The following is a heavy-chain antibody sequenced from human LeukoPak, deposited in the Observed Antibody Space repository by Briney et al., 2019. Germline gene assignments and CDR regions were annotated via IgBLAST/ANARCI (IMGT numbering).Heavy chain of an antibody. D-gene: IGHD5-12*01. V-gene: IGHV3-23*01. CDR3: AKVATIGRDFDY. Sequence: GGSLRLSCAASGFASGFTFSSYAMSWVRQAPGKGLEWVASINGRAATTYYADSVKGRFTISRDNSKNTLYLQMNSLRAEDTAVYYCAKVATIGRDFDYWGQGTLVTVSS. J-gene: IGHJ4*02. CDR2: INGRAATT. CDR1: GFTFSSYA.